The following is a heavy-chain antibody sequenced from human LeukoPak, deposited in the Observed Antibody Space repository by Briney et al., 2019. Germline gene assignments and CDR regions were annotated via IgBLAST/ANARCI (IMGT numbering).Heavy chain of an antibody. Sequence: ASVKVSCKASGYTFTSYYMHWVRQAPGQGLEWMGIINPSGGSTSYAQKFQGRVTMTRDTSTSTVYMELSSLRSDDTAVYYCARVLVGVPLAYWGQGTLVTVSS. J-gene: IGHJ4*02. V-gene: IGHV1-46*01. CDR1: GYTFTSYY. D-gene: IGHD1-26*01. CDR2: INPSGGST. CDR3: ARVLVGVPLAY.